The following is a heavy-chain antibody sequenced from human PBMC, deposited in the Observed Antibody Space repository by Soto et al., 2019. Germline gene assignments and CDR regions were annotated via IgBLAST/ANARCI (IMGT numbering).Heavy chain of an antibody. J-gene: IGHJ5*02. CDR3: AQRLRDYRLGREQADYCDP. CDR1: GFSLSTTGVG. Sequence: QITLKESGPTLVRPTQTLTLTCTFSGFSLSTTGVGVGWIRQPPGKALEWLALIYWDDDKRYSPSPTSRLTISKDTSKHEVILTMTNMDRVATATYDCAQRLRDYRLGREQADYCDPWGQGTRVTVSS. D-gene: IGHD3-16*01. CDR2: IYWDDDK. V-gene: IGHV2-5*02.